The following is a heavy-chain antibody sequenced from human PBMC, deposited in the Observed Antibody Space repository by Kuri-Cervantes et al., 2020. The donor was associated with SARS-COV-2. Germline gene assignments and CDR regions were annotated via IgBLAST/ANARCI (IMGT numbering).Heavy chain of an antibody. V-gene: IGHV1-2*04. CDR1: GYTFTGYY. J-gene: IGHJ6*02. Sequence: SVNVSCMASGYTFTGYYMHWVRQAPGQGLEWMGWIDPNSGGTNYAQKFQGWVTMTRDTSISTAYMELSRLRSDDTAVYYCARALGYCSSTSCSYWDYYYYGMDVWGQGTTVTVSS. CDR2: IDPNSGGT. D-gene: IGHD2-2*01. CDR3: ARALGYCSSTSCSYWDYYYYGMDV.